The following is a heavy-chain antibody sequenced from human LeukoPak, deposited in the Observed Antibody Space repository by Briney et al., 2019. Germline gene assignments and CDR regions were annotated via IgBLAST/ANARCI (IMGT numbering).Heavy chain of an antibody. V-gene: IGHV3-7*03. Sequence: PGGSLTLSCAASGFTFSTLVIHWLRQAPGKGRECLANIKYDGSEEDYADSVKGRFTISRDNAKNSLYLHMKSLTAEDTAVYFCARSPSGFRSTFVNWGQGTLVSVSS. CDR1: GFTFSTLV. D-gene: IGHD3-9*01. CDR3: ARSPSGFRSTFVN. CDR2: IKYDGSEE. J-gene: IGHJ4*02.